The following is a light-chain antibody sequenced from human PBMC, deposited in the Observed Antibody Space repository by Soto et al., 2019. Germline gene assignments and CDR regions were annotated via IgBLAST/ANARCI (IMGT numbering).Light chain of an antibody. V-gene: IGLV2-14*02. CDR1: SSDVGSYNL. CDR3: SSYTSSHTLV. Sequence: QSVLTQPASVSGSPGQSITISCTGTSSDVGSYNLVSWYQQHPGKAPKLIIYDVTNRPSGLSDRFSGSKSANTASLTISGLQAEDEADYYCSSYTSSHTLVFGSGTKVTVL. J-gene: IGLJ1*01. CDR2: DVT.